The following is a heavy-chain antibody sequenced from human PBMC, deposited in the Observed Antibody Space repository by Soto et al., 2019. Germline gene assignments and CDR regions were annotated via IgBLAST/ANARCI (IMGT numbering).Heavy chain of an antibody. CDR3: ARAVEMATRNFDY. CDR1: GGSISSYY. J-gene: IGHJ4*02. V-gene: IGHV4-59*01. Sequence: QVQLQESGPGLVKPSETLSLTCTVSGGSISSYYWSWIRQPPGKGLEWIGYIYYSGSTNYNPSLKSRVTISVDTSKNQCSLKLSSVTAADTAVYYCARAVEMATRNFDYWGQGTLVTVSS. CDR2: IYYSGST. D-gene: IGHD5-12*01.